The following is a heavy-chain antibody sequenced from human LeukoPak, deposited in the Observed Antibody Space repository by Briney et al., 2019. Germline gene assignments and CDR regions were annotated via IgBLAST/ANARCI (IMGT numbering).Heavy chain of an antibody. CDR3: ARASSIAARRAIDY. Sequence: PSETLSLTCTVSGYSISSGYYWDWIRQPPGKGLEWIGTLSRSGSSYYNPSLKSRVTISVDTSKNQFSLNLSSVTAADTAVYYCARASSIAARRAIDYWGQGTLVTVSS. D-gene: IGHD6-6*01. J-gene: IGHJ4*02. CDR1: GYSISSGYY. V-gene: IGHV4-38-2*02. CDR2: LSRSGSS.